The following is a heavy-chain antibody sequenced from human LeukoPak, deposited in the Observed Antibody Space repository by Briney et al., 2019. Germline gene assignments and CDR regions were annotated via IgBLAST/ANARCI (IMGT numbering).Heavy chain of an antibody. V-gene: IGHV3-7*01. CDR3: AILLAARTGAFDI. Sequence: GGSLRLSCAASGFTFSSYWMSWVRQAPGKGLEWVANIKQDGSEKYYVDSVKGRFTISRDNAKNSLYLQMNSLRAEDTAVYYCAILLAARTGAFDIWGQGTMVTVSS. D-gene: IGHD6-6*01. J-gene: IGHJ3*02. CDR1: GFTFSSYW. CDR2: IKQDGSEK.